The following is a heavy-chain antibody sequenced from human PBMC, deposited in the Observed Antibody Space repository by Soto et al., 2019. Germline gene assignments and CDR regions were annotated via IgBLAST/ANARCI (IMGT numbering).Heavy chain of an antibody. CDR3: ARDWEIGAADGLDDAFDI. V-gene: IGHV1-18*01. Sequence: ASVKVSCKASGYTFTSYGISWVRQAPGQGLEWMGWISAYNGNTNYAQKLQGRVTMTTDTSTSTAYMELRSLRSDDTAVYYCARDWEIGAADGLDDAFDIWGQGTMVTVSS. CDR1: GYTFTSYG. J-gene: IGHJ3*02. D-gene: IGHD6-13*01. CDR2: ISAYNGNT.